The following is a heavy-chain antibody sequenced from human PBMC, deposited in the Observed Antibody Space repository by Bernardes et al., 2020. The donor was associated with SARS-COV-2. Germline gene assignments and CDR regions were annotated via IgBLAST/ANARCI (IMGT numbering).Heavy chain of an antibody. D-gene: IGHD3-10*01. Sequence: GGSLRLSCAASGFTFSNAWMSWVRQAPGKGLEWVGRIKSRADAGTTDYAAPVKGRFTISRDDSINTLYLQMNSLKAEDTAVYYCATYPFAVRGVLDYWGQGTLVTVSS. CDR2: IKSRADAGTT. CDR1: GFTFSNAW. V-gene: IGHV3-15*01. J-gene: IGHJ4*02. CDR3: ATYPFAVRGVLDY.